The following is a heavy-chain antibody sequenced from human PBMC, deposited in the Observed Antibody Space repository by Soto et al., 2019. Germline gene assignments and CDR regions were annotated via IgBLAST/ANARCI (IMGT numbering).Heavy chain of an antibody. CDR2: IIPILGIA. J-gene: IGHJ5*02. CDR1: GGTFSSYT. Sequence: ASVKVSCKASGGTFSSYTISWVRQAPGQGLEWMGRIIPILGIANYAQKFQGRVTITADKSTSTAYMELSSLRSEDTAVYYCARETASPELELKYWFDPWGQGTLVTVSS. V-gene: IGHV1-69*04. D-gene: IGHD1-7*01. CDR3: ARETASPELELKYWFDP.